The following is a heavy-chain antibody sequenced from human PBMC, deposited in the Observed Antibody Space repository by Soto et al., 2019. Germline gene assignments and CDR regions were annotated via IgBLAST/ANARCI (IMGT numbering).Heavy chain of an antibody. CDR1: GGSISSGDYY. J-gene: IGHJ6*02. CDR3: ARDLDTAMVSPGMDV. Sequence: SETLSLTCTVSGGSISSGDYYWSWIRQPPGKGLEWIGYIYYSGSTNYNPSLKSRVTISVDTSKNQFSLKLSSVTAADTAVYYCARDLDTAMVSPGMDVWGQGTTVTVSS. D-gene: IGHD5-18*01. V-gene: IGHV4-61*08. CDR2: IYYSGST.